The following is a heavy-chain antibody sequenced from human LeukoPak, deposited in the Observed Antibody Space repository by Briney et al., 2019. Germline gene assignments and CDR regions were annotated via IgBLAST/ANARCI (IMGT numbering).Heavy chain of an antibody. J-gene: IGHJ3*02. CDR3: AKVRVAGSNLDAFDI. V-gene: IGHV3-9*03. CDR1: GFTFDDYA. D-gene: IGHD6-19*01. Sequence: SLRLSCAASGFTFDDYAMHWVRQAPGKGLEWVSGISWNSGNLGYADSVKGRFTISRDNAKNSLFLQMNGLRAEDMALYYCAKVRVAGSNLDAFDIWGQGTMVTVSS. CDR2: ISWNSGNL.